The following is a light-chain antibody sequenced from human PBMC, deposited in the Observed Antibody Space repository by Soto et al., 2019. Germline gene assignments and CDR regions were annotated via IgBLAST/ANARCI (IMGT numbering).Light chain of an antibody. CDR3: QQYNNWPPYT. J-gene: IGKJ2*01. Sequence: EIVMTQSPATLSVPPGERATLSCRVSQSVSSNLAWYQHKPGQAPRLRIYGATTRATGVPARFSGIGSGPEFTLTISSLQSEDFAVYYCQQYNNWPPYTFGEGTKLEIK. CDR2: GAT. V-gene: IGKV3-15*01. CDR1: QSVSSN.